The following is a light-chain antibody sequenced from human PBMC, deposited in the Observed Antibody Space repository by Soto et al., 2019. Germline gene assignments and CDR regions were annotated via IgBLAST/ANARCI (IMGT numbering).Light chain of an antibody. CDR3: QQYGSSPTGT. Sequence: EIVLTQSPGTLSLSPGERATLSCRASQSVSSSYLAWYQQKPGQAPRLLIYGASSRATGIPDRFSGSGSGTDFTRTISRLEPEDFAVYYCQQYGSSPTGTFGQGTKVEIK. CDR1: QSVSSSY. CDR2: GAS. J-gene: IGKJ1*01. V-gene: IGKV3-20*01.